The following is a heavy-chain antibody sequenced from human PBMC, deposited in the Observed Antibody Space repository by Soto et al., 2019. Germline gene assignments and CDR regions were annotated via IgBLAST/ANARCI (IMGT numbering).Heavy chain of an antibody. CDR3: AKGGGYCSGGSCYGAVGHYYMDV. D-gene: IGHD2-15*01. J-gene: IGHJ6*03. CDR1: GFTFSSYA. Sequence: GGSLRLSCAASGFTFSSYAMSWVRQAPGKGLEWVSAISGSGGSTYYADSVKGRFTISRDNSKNTLYLQMNSLRAEDTAVYYCAKGGGYCSGGSCYGAVGHYYMDVWGKGTTVTVSS. CDR2: ISGSGGST. V-gene: IGHV3-23*01.